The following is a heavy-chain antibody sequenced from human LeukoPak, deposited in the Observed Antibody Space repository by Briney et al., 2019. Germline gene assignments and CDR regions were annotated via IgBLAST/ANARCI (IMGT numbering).Heavy chain of an antibody. V-gene: IGHV3-74*01. CDR1: GFTFSYHW. CDR3: ASHYGGNPRDWFDP. J-gene: IGHJ5*02. D-gene: IGHD4-23*01. Sequence: GGSLRLSCGASGFTFSYHWMHWVRQAPGKGLVWVSRINSDGSSTSYADSVKGRFTISRDNAKNTLYLQMNSLRAEDTAVYYRASHYGGNPRDWFDPWGQGTLVTVSS. CDR2: INSDGSST.